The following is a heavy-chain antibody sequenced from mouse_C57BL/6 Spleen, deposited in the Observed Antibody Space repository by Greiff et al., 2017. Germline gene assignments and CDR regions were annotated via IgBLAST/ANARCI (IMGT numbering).Heavy chain of an antibody. D-gene: IGHD1-1*01. Sequence: EVQLVESGGDLVKPGGSLKLSCAASGFTFSSYGLSWVRQTPDNRLEWVATISSAGSYTHYPDSVKGRFTISRDNAKNTLYLQMSSLKSEDTAMYYCARGDYYGSSFDYWGQGTTLTVSS. J-gene: IGHJ2*01. CDR2: ISSAGSYT. CDR3: ARGDYYGSSFDY. V-gene: IGHV5-6*01. CDR1: GFTFSSYG.